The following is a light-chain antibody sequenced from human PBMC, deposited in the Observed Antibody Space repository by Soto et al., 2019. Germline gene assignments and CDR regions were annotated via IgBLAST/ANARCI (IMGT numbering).Light chain of an antibody. CDR3: QQSYNTLAYT. Sequence: DIQMTQSPSSLSASVGDRVTITCRASQSISSYLNWYQQKPGKAPKLLIYAASSLQSGVPSRFSGSGSGTDFTLTISSLQPEDFATYYCQQSYNTLAYTFGQGTKLEIK. CDR2: AAS. V-gene: IGKV1-39*01. J-gene: IGKJ2*01. CDR1: QSISSY.